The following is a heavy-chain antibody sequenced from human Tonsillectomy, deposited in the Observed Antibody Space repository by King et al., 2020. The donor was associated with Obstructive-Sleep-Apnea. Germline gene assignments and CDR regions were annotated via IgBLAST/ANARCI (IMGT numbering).Heavy chain of an antibody. J-gene: IGHJ5*02. Sequence: VQLQQWGAGLLKSSETLSLTCAAYGGSFNNYYWSWIRQPPGRGLEWIGEINQSGSTNYNPSLKSRSTIAVEASKNQFSLTLSSGTAADTAVYYCARRSGAAAVNWFDPWGQGTLVTVSS. V-gene: IGHV4-34*01. CDR2: INQSGST. CDR3: ARRSGAAAVNWFDP. CDR1: GGSFNNYY. D-gene: IGHD6-13*01.